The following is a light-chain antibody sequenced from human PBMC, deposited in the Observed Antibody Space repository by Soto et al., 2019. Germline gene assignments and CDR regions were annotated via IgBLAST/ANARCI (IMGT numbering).Light chain of an antibody. CDR3: QQYDTSPQIT. V-gene: IGKV3-20*01. J-gene: IGKJ5*01. Sequence: EIVLTQSPGTLSLSPGERATLSCRASQSVSNNYLAWYQQKPGQAPRLLIYGASSRATGIPDRFSGSGSGTDFTLTISRLEPEDFAVYYCQQYDTSPQITFGQGTRLEIK. CDR2: GAS. CDR1: QSVSNNY.